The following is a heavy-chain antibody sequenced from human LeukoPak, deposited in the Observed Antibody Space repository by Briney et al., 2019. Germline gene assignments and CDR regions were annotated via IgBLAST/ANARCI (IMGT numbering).Heavy chain of an antibody. CDR3: ARGMVRGVPDY. D-gene: IGHD3-10*01. V-gene: IGHV3-23*01. CDR1: GFTFSSYA. J-gene: IGHJ4*02. CDR2: ISGSGYET. Sequence: PGGSLRLSCAASGFTFSSYAMTWVRQAPGEGLEWVSSISGSGYETHYADSVQGRFTISRDNSKNTLYLQMNSLRAEDTAVYYCARGMVRGVPDYWGQGTLVTVSS.